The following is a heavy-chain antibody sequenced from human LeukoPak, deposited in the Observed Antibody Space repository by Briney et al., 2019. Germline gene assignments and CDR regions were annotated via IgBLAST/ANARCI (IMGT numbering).Heavy chain of an antibody. CDR1: GFTFSSYG. V-gene: IGHV3-33*01. CDR3: ARVGSQLGTIDY. Sequence: PGGSLRLSCAASGFTFSSYGMHWVRQAPGKGLEWVAVIWYDGSNKYYADSVKGRFTISRDNSKNTLYLQMNSLRAEDTAVYYCARVGSQLGTIDYWGQGTLVTVSS. CDR2: IWYDGSNK. D-gene: IGHD7-27*01. J-gene: IGHJ4*02.